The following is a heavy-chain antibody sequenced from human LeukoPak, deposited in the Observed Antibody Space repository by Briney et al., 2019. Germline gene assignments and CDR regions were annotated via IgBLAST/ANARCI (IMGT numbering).Heavy chain of an antibody. CDR2: IYTSGSS. V-gene: IGHV4-61*02. CDR1: GGSISSGSYY. D-gene: IGHD3-22*01. J-gene: IGHJ4*02. Sequence: TSETLSLTCTVSGGSISSGSYYWSWIRQPAGKGLEWIGRIYTSGSSNYNPSLKSRVTISVDTSKNQFSLKLSSVTAADTAVYYCATTFRSGYYYWEYWGQGTLVTVSS. CDR3: ATTFRSGYYYWEY.